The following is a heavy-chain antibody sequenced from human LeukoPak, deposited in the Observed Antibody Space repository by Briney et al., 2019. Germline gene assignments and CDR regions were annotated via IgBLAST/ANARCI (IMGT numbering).Heavy chain of an antibody. Sequence: GASVKVSCKASGYSFTTFGISWVRQAPGQGLEWMGWISAYSTYTGNTNYAQKFQGRVLMTTDTSTNIAYMELRSPRSDDTAVYYCTRDLGDMAAGVFYDYWGQGTLVTVSS. V-gene: IGHV1-18*01. CDR3: TRDLGDMAAGVFYDY. J-gene: IGHJ4*02. CDR2: ISAYSTYTGNT. D-gene: IGHD6-19*01. CDR1: GYSFTTFG.